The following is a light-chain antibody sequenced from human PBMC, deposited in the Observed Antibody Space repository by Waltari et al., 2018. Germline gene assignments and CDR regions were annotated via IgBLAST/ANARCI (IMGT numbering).Light chain of an antibody. CDR2: DVS. V-gene: IGLV2-14*04. CDR3: SSYTTSATWV. J-gene: IGLJ3*02. Sequence: GVYNYVSWYQQHPGKAPRLMIYDVSKRPSGVSNRFSGSKSGKTASLTISGLQAEDEADYFCSSYTTSATWVFGGGTKLTVL. CDR1: GVYNY.